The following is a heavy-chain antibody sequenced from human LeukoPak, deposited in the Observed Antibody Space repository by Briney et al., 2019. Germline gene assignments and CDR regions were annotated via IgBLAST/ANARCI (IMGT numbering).Heavy chain of an antibody. CDR3: ARDGYNRGAFDI. J-gene: IGHJ3*02. Sequence: SVKVSCKASGGTFSSYAISWVRQAPGQGLEWMGRIIPILGIANYAQKFQGRVTITADKSTSTAYMELSSLRSEDTAVYYCARDGYNRGAFDIWGRGTMVTVSS. CDR2: IIPILGIA. V-gene: IGHV1-69*04. D-gene: IGHD5-24*01. CDR1: GGTFSSYA.